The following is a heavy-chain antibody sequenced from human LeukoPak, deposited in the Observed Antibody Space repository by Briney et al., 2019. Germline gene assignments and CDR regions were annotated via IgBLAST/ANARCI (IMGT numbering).Heavy chain of an antibody. V-gene: IGHV3-23*01. CDR1: GFTFNTYA. CDR2: IGGSGGST. D-gene: IGHD3-3*01. CDR3: VKDQDEWLLYFFDY. Sequence: GGSLRLSCAASGFTFNTYAMSWVRQAPGKGLEWVSAIGGSGGSTYYADSVKGRFTISRDNSKNTLYLQMNSLRAEDTAVYYCVKDQDEWLLYFFDYWGQGTLVTVSS. J-gene: IGHJ4*02.